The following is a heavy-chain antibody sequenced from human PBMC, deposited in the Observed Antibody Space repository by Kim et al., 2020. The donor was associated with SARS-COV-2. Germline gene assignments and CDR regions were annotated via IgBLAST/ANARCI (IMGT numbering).Heavy chain of an antibody. D-gene: IGHD3-16*01. Sequence: GGSLRLSCAASGFTFDGYSMHWVRQAPGKGLEWISLVDRHGERTFYADSVRGRFTISRDNSIFSLYLQMNNLRTEDTAFYYCAKEAYGTKWTTFDSWGQGTRVTVSS. CDR2: VDRHGERT. CDR3: AKEAYGTKWTTFDS. J-gene: IGHJ4*02. CDR1: GFTFDGYS. V-gene: IGHV3-43*01.